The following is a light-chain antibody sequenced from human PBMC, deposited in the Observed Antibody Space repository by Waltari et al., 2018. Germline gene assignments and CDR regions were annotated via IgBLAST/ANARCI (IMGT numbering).Light chain of an antibody. Sequence: QSALTQPASVSGSPGQSITISCTGTYSDIGSYNYVSWYQQPPGKAPKLMIYEVTNRPSGLSNRFSGSKSGNTASRTITELQAEDEADYSCSSYAGNDLVIFGGGTKLTVL. J-gene: IGLJ2*01. CDR1: YSDIGSYNY. CDR2: EVT. CDR3: SSYAGNDLVI. V-gene: IGLV2-14*01.